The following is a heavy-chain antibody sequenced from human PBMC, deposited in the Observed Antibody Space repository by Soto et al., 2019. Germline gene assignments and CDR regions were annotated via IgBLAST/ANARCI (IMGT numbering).Heavy chain of an antibody. J-gene: IGHJ6*02. Sequence: QVQLVQSGAEVKKPGSSVKVSCKASGGTFSSYAISWVRQAPGQGLEWMGGIIPISGTANYAPQFQGRVTITTDQSTSTAYMELSSLRSEDTAVYYCARSQGSSTSLEIYYYYYYGMDVWGQGTTVTVSS. CDR2: IIPISGTA. D-gene: IGHD2-2*01. CDR3: ARSQGSSTSLEIYYYYYYGMDV. CDR1: GGTFSSYA. V-gene: IGHV1-69*01.